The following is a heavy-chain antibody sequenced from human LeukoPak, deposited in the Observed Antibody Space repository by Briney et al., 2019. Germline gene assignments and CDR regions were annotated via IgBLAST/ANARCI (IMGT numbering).Heavy chain of an antibody. D-gene: IGHD3-10*01. J-gene: IGHJ6*03. Sequence: PGGSLRLSCAASGFTFSTYWMTWVRQAPGKGLEWIGEINHSGSTNYNPSLKSRVTISVDTSKNQFSLKLSSVTAADTAVYYCASMRPMRFARYYYMDVWGKGTTVTVSS. CDR2: INHSGST. V-gene: IGHV4-34*01. CDR3: ASMRPMRFARYYYMDV. CDR1: GFTFSTYW.